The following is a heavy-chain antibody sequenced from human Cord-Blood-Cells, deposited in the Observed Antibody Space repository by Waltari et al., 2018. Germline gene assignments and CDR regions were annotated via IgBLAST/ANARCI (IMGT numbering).Heavy chain of an antibody. Sequence: QVQLQESGPGLVKPSWTLSLTCAVSGGSISSSNCWSWVRQPPGKGLEWIGEIYHSGSTNYNPSLKSRVTISVDKSKNQFSLKLSSVTAADTAVYYCAMATFYSSSSFGVIWGQGTLVTVSS. CDR2: IYHSGST. J-gene: IGHJ4*02. CDR3: AMATFYSSSSFGVI. D-gene: IGHD6-6*01. V-gene: IGHV4-4*02. CDR1: GGSISSSNC.